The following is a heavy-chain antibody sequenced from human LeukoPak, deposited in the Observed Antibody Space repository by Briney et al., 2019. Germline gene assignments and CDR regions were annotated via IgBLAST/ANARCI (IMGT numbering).Heavy chain of an antibody. D-gene: IGHD1-26*01. CDR3: ARGGRWESHTDY. CDR2: ISAYNGNT. J-gene: IGHJ4*02. CDR1: GYTFTDYG. V-gene: IGHV1-18*01. Sequence: ASVKVSCKASGYTFTDYGITWVRQTPTQGLQWMGWISAYNGNTNYAQDIKVRATMTTDTSTNTAYMELRNLRSDDTAVYYCARGGRWESHTDYWGQGTLVTVSS.